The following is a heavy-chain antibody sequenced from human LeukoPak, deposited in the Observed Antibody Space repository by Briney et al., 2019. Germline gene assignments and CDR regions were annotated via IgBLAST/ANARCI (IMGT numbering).Heavy chain of an antibody. D-gene: IGHD4-11*01. CDR1: GFTVITND. J-gene: IGHJ4*02. CDR2: INLHGSVK. V-gene: IGHV3-7*01. CDR3: AAWGLYSY. Sequence: PGGSLRLSCAASGFTVITNDMTWVRQAPGKGLEWVANINLHGSVKLHVDSVEGRFTISRDNAKNSLFLQMTSLKVEDTAVYYCAAWGLYSYWGQGTLVTVSS.